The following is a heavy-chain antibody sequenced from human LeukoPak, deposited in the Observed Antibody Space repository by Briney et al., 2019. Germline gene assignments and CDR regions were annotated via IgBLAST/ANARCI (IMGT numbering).Heavy chain of an antibody. J-gene: IGHJ1*01. CDR2: IRYDGSNK. CDR3: AKDQEAYDILTGYYYAEYFQH. D-gene: IGHD3-9*01. Sequence: GGSLRLSCAAYGFTFSSYGMHWVRQAPGKGLEWVAFIRYDGSNKYYADSVKGRFTISRDNSKNTLYLQMNSLRAEDTAVYYCAKDQEAYDILTGYYYAEYFQHWGQGTLVTVSS. CDR1: GFTFSSYG. V-gene: IGHV3-30*02.